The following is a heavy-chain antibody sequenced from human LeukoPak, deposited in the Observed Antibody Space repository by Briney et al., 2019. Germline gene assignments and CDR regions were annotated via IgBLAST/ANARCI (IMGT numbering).Heavy chain of an antibody. CDR2: ISGSGDNT. V-gene: IGHV3-23*01. CDR3: AKGGGYYGYSQMDV. CDR1: GFTFSTYA. D-gene: IGHD3-10*01. Sequence: GGSLRLSCAASGFTFSTYALSWVRQAPGKGLEWVSAISGSGDNTYYAASVKGRFTISRDNSKSTLYLQMNSLRAEDTAVYYCAKGGGYYGYSQMDVWGKGTTVTISS. J-gene: IGHJ6*04.